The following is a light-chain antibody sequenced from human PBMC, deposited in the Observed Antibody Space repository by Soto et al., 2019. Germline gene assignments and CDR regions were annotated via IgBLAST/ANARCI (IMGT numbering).Light chain of an antibody. V-gene: IGKV1-27*01. CDR2: AAS. J-gene: IGKJ1*01. Sequence: DIQMTQSPSSLSASVGDRVNITCRASQGISNYLAWYQQKPGKVPKLLIYAASTLLSGVPSRFSGSGSGTDFTLTISSLQPEDVATYYCQTYNSAPRTFGQGTKVEIK. CDR1: QGISNY. CDR3: QTYNSAPRT.